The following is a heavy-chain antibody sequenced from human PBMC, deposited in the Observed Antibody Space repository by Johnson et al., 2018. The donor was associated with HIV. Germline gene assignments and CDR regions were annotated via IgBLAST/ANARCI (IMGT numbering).Heavy chain of an antibody. V-gene: IGHV3-23*04. J-gene: IGHJ3*02. CDR3: ARTQVVYAHFDI. D-gene: IGHD2-8*02. CDR1: GFTLSRYD. Sequence: EQLVESGGGLVQPGGSLRLSCAASGFTLSRYDMHWVRQATGKGLEWVSAISGSGGSTYYADSVKGRFTISRDNSKNTLYLQMNSLRAEDTAVYYCARTQVVYAHFDIWGQGTMVTVSS. CDR2: ISGSGGST.